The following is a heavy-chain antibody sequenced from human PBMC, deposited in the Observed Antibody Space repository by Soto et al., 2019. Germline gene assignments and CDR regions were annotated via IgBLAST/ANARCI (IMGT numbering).Heavy chain of an antibody. CDR2: INHSGST. Sequence: LSLTCAVYGGSFSGYYWSWIRQPPGKGLEWIGEINHSGSTNYNPSLKSRVTISVDTSKNQFSLKLSSVTAADTAVYYCARGPRPIRYTVTRYYYYYGMDVWGQGTTVTV. CDR3: ARGPRPIRYTVTRYYYYYGMDV. V-gene: IGHV4-34*01. CDR1: GGSFSGYY. J-gene: IGHJ6*02. D-gene: IGHD4-17*01.